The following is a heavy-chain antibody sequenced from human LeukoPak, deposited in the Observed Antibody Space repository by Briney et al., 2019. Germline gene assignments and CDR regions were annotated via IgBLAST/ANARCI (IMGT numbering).Heavy chain of an antibody. V-gene: IGHV4-59*12. CDR2: VYYTGST. CDR3: ARGPSPPNYYYYYYMDV. CDR1: GGSISSYY. Sequence: SETLSLTCTVSGGSISSYYWSWIRQSPGKGLEWIGYVYYTGSTNYNPSLKSRVTISVDTSKNQFSLKLSSVTAADTAVYYCARGPSPPNYYYYYYMDVWGKGTTVTVSS. J-gene: IGHJ6*03.